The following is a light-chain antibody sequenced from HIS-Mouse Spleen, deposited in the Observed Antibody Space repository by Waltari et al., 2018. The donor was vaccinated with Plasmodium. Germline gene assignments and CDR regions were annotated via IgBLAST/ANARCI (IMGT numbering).Light chain of an antibody. V-gene: IGLV3-19*01. J-gene: IGLJ3*02. CDR3: NSRDSSGNHQV. CDR1: SLRSYY. Sequence: SSELTQDPAVSVALGQTVRITCQGDSLRSYYASWYQQKPGQAPVLVIYGKNNRPSGIPDRFSGSSSGNTASLTITGAQAEDEADCYCNSRDSSGNHQVFGGGTKLTVL. CDR2: GKN.